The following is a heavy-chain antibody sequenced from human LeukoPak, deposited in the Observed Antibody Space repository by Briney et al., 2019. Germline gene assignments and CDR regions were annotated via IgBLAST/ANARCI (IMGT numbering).Heavy chain of an antibody. J-gene: IGHJ4*02. Sequence: GGSLRLSCAASGFTFSSYAMSWVRQAPGKGLEWVSAISGSGGSTYYADSVKGRFTISRDNSKNTLYLQMNSMRAEDTAVYYCAKEVYYYDSSGYDYWGQGTLVTVSS. CDR1: GFTFSSYA. CDR3: AKEVYYYDSSGYDY. V-gene: IGHV3-23*01. D-gene: IGHD3-22*01. CDR2: ISGSGGST.